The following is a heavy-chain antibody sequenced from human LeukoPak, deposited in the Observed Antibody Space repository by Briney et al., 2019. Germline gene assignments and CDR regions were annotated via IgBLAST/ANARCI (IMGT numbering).Heavy chain of an antibody. V-gene: IGHV1-69*02. J-gene: IGHJ5*02. CDR3: ARGQDMDWFDP. CDR1: GGTFSSYT. Sequence: GASVKVSCKASGGTFSSYTISWVRQAPGQGLEWMGRIIPILGIANYAQKFQGRVTITADKSTSTAYMELSSLRSEDTAVYYCARGQDMDWFDPWGQGTLVTVSS. CDR2: IIPILGIA.